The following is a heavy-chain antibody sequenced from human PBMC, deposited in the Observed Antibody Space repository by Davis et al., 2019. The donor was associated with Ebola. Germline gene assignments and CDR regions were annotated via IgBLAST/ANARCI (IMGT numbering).Heavy chain of an antibody. CDR2: IYYSGST. CDR3: ARDHRYSYGPYYYYYGMDV. Sequence: MPSETLSLTCTVSGDSISSYYWSWIRQPPGKGLEWIGYIYYSGSTNYNPSLKSRVTISVDTSKNQFSLKLSSVTAADTAVYYCARDHRYSYGPYYYYYGMDVWGQGTTVTVSS. V-gene: IGHV4-59*01. CDR1: GDSISSYY. J-gene: IGHJ6*02. D-gene: IGHD5-18*01.